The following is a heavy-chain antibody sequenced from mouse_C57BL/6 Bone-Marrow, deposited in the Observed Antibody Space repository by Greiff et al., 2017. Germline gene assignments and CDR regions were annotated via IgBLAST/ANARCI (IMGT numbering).Heavy chain of an antibody. CDR3: ASGLSYFVY. V-gene: IGHV1-81*01. CDR2: IYPRSGNT. CDR1: GYTFTSYG. Sequence: QVQLQQSGAELARPGASVKLSCKASGYTFTSYGISWVKQRTGQGLEWIGEIYPRSGNTYYNEKFKGKATLTADKSSSTAYMELRSLTSEDSAVYFCASGLSYFVYWGQGTTLTVSA. J-gene: IGHJ2*01.